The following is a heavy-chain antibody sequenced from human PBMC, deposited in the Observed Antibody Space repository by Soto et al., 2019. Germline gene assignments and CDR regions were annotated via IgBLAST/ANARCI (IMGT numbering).Heavy chain of an antibody. CDR2: IGVSGDNT. CDR3: AKFSGIHQWFYLADY. CDR1: GFTFSSYA. J-gene: IGHJ4*02. V-gene: IGHV3-23*01. D-gene: IGHD5-18*01. Sequence: GGSLRLSCAASGFTFSSYAMSWVRQAPGKGLEWVSAIGVSGDNTYYADSVKGRFTISRDNSKNTLYLQMNSLRAEDTAVYYCAKFSGIHQWFYLADYWGQGTQVTVSS.